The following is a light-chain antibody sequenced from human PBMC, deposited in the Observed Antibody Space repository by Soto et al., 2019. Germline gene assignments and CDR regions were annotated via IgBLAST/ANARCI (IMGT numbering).Light chain of an antibody. CDR2: GAS. V-gene: IGKV3-11*01. Sequence: EIVLTQSPASLSLSPGERATLSCRASQSVDSYLVWYQQKPGQAPRLLIFGASNRATGIPARFSGSGSGTDFTLTINSLQSEDFAVYYCQQYNNWPITFGQGTRLEIK. CDR3: QQYNNWPIT. J-gene: IGKJ5*01. CDR1: QSVDSY.